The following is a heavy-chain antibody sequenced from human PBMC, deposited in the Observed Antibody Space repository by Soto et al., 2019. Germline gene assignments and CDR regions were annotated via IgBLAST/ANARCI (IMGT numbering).Heavy chain of an antibody. V-gene: IGHV3-23*01. CDR3: AKGYCSADTCYSRGDY. D-gene: IGHD2-15*01. J-gene: IGHJ4*02. CDR1: GFTFSSYA. CDR2: ISGSGGST. Sequence: GESLKISCAASGFTFSSYAMSWVRQAPGKGLEWVSAISGSGGSTYYADSVKGRFTISRDTSKNTLYLQMNSLRAEDTAVYYCAKGYCSADTCYSRGDYWGQGTLVTVSS.